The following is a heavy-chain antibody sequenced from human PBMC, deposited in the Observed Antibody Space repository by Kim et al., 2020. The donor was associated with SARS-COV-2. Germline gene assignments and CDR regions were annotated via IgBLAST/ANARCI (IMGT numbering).Heavy chain of an antibody. J-gene: IGHJ4*02. CDR3: ASGVGLLWFGESRYFDY. CDR1: GGSISSSSYY. CDR2: IYYSGST. V-gene: IGHV4-39*07. D-gene: IGHD3-10*01. Sequence: SETLSLTCTVSGGSISSSSYYWGWIRQPPGKGLEWIGSIYYSGSTYYNPSLKSRVTISVDTSKNQFSLKLSSVTAADTAVYYCASGVGLLWFGESRYFDYWGQGTLVTVSS.